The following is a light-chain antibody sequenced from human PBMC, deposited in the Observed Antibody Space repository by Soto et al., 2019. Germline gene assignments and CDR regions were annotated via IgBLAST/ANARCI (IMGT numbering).Light chain of an antibody. CDR3: QSYDSNLSVV. Sequence: QSVLTQPPSVSGAPGQRVTISCTGSSCNIGTGYDVPWYQQLPGTAPKLLIYGNSNRPSGVPDRFSGSKSGTSASLAITGLQAEDEADYYCQSYDSNLSVVFGGGTKLTVL. V-gene: IGLV1-40*01. CDR1: SCNIGTGYD. J-gene: IGLJ2*01. CDR2: GNS.